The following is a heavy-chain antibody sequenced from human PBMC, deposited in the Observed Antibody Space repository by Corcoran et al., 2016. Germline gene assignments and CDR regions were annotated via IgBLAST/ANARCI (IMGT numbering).Heavy chain of an antibody. V-gene: IGHV3-33*01. CDR1: GFTFSSYG. CDR2: IWYDGSNK. D-gene: IGHD3-3*01. Sequence: QVQLVESGGGVVQPGRSLRLSCAASGFTFSSYGMHWVRQAPGKGLEWVAVIWYDGSNKYYADSVKGRFTISRDNSKNTLYLQMNSLRAEDTAVYYCARDFWSGYYTLGYWGQGTLVTVSS. CDR3: ARDFWSGYYTLGY. J-gene: IGHJ4*02.